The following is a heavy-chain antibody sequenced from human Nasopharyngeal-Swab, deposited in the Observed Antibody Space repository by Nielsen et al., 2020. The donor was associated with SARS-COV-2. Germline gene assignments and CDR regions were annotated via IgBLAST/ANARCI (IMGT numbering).Heavy chain of an antibody. J-gene: IGHJ4*02. CDR2: ISSSGSTI. Sequence: GGSLRLSCAASGFTFSDYYMSWIRQAPGKGLEWVSYISSSGSTIYYADSVKGRFTISRDNSKNTLYLQMNSLRAEDTAVYYCARDNTIVVVVAATLNYWGQGTLVTVSS. V-gene: IGHV3-11*04. CDR1: GFTFSDYY. CDR3: ARDNTIVVVVAATLNY. D-gene: IGHD2-15*01.